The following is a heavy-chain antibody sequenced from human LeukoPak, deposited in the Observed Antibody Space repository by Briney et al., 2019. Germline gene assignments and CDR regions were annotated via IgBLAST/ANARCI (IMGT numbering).Heavy chain of an antibody. Sequence: SETLSLTCAVYGGSFSGYYWSWIRQPPGKGLEWIGEINHSGSTNYNPSLKSRVTISVDTSKNQFSLRLSSVTAADTAVYYCASGSVRFDYWGQGALVTVSS. CDR1: GGSFSGYY. CDR2: INHSGST. J-gene: IGHJ4*02. V-gene: IGHV4-34*01. CDR3: ASGSVRFDY.